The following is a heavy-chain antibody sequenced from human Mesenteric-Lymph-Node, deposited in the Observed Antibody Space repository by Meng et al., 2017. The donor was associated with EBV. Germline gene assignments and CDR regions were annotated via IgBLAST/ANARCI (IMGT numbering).Heavy chain of an antibody. CDR2: VYYSGNT. CDR3: ARDGKSGWSVGWYFDL. D-gene: IGHD6-19*01. V-gene: IGHV4-39*07. J-gene: IGHJ2*01. CDR1: GGSISGGRQY. Sequence: QLHLQEPGPGLVKPSETLSLTCTVSGGSISGGRQYWGWIRQPPGKGLEWIGSVYYSGNTFYNPSLKSRVTISVDTSKNQFSLKLNSVTAADTAVYFCARDGKSGWSVGWYFDLWGRGSLVTVSS.